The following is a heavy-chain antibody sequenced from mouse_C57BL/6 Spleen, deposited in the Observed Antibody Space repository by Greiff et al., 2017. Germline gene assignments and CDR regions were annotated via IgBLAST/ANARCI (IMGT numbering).Heavy chain of an antibody. CDR3: ARYYGNGGYAMDY. CDR1: GYTFTDYY. J-gene: IGHJ4*01. CDR2: INPNNGGT. Sequence: EVQLQQSGPELVKPGASVKISCKASGYTFTDYYMNWVKQSHGKSLEWIGDINPNNGGTSYNQKFKGKATLTVDKSSSTAYMELRSLTSEDSAVYYCARYYGNGGYAMDYWGQGTSVTVSS. V-gene: IGHV1-26*01. D-gene: IGHD2-1*01.